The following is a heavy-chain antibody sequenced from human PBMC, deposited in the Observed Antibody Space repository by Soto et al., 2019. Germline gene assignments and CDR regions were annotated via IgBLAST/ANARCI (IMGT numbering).Heavy chain of an antibody. CDR2: ILYDGSKK. Sequence: GGSLRLSCAASGFTFSSYGMHWVRQAPGKGLEWVAVILYDGSKKYYADSVKGRFTISRDNSKNTLYLQMNSLRAEDTAVYYCAKSFYSGYDPDYYYYGMDVWGQGTTVTVSS. J-gene: IGHJ6*02. V-gene: IGHV3-30*18. CDR3: AKSFYSGYDPDYYYYGMDV. D-gene: IGHD5-12*01. CDR1: GFTFSSYG.